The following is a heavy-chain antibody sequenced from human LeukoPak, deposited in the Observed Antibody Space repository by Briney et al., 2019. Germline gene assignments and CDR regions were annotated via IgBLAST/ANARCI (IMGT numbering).Heavy chain of an antibody. J-gene: IGHJ4*02. CDR2: IYYSGST. D-gene: IGHD6-6*01. Sequence: SETLSLTCSVSGGSISSYYWSWIRQPPGKGLELIGFIYYSGSTYYNPSLKSRVTISVDTSKNQFSLKLSSVTAADTAVYYCARVGRRKSIAVDYWGQGTLVTVSS. CDR3: ARVGRRKSIAVDY. V-gene: IGHV4-59*12. CDR1: GGSISSYY.